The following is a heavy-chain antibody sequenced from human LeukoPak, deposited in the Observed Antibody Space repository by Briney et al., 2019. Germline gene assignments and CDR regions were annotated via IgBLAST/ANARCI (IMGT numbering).Heavy chain of an antibody. CDR3: ARLGHYYDSSGYWGGDTKVETFDY. CDR2: IYPGDSDT. J-gene: IGHJ4*02. Sequence: GESLKISCKGSGYSFTSYWIGWVRQMPGKGLEWMGIIYPGDSDTRYSPSFQGQVTISADKSISTAYLQWSSLKASDTAMYSCARLGHYYDSSGYWGGDTKVETFDYWGQGTLVTVSS. V-gene: IGHV5-51*01. D-gene: IGHD3-22*01. CDR1: GYSFTSYW.